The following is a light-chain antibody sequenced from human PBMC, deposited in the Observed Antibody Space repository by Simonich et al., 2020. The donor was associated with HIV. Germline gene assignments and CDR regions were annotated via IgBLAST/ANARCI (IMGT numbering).Light chain of an antibody. V-gene: IGLV2-14*01. CDR1: SSDVGGYNY. Sequence: QSALTQPASVSGSPGQSITISCTGTSSDVGGYNYVSRYQQHPGKAPKLMIYDVSKSPSGVSNRFSGSKSGNTASLTISVLQAEDEADYYCSSYTSSSTWVFGGGTKLTVL. CDR3: SSYTSSSTWV. J-gene: IGLJ3*02. CDR2: DVS.